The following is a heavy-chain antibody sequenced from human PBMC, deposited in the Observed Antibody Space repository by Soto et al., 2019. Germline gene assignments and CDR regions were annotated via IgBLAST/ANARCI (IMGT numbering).Heavy chain of an antibody. CDR1: GCSISSGYY. J-gene: IGHJ4*02. D-gene: IGHD3-22*01. V-gene: IGHV4-38-2*01. CDR3: ARMVGYYDSSGYFDY. Sequence: SETLSLTCAVSGCSISSGYYWGWIRQPPGKGLEWIESIYHSGSTYYNPSLRSRVTISVDTSKNQFSLKLSSVTAADTAVYYCARMVGYYDSSGYFDYWGQGTLVTVSS. CDR2: IYHSGST.